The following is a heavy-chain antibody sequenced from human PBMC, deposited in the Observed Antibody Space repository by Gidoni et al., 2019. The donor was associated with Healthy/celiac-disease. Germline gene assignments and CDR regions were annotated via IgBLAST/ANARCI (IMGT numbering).Heavy chain of an antibody. Sequence: QVQLVQSGAEVKKPGASVKVSCKASGYPFTSYDINWVRQATGQGLEWMGWMNPNSGNTGYAQKFQGRVTMTRNTSISTAYMELSSLRSEDTAVYYCARGEGGVVPAANWRYYYYMDVWGKGTTVTVSS. CDR1: GYPFTSYD. D-gene: IGHD2-2*01. J-gene: IGHJ6*03. CDR3: ARGEGGVVPAANWRYYYYMDV. V-gene: IGHV1-8*01. CDR2: MNPNSGNT.